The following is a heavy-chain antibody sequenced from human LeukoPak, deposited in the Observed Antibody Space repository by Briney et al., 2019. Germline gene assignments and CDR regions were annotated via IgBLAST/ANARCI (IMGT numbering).Heavy chain of an antibody. D-gene: IGHD3-9*01. Sequence: PGGSLRLSCAASGFTFSSYWMSWVRQAPGKGLEWVANIKQDESEKYYVDSVKGRFTISRDNAKNSLYLQMNSLRAEDTAVYYCARVEDYDILTGFDYWGQGTLVTVSS. CDR3: ARVEDYDILTGFDY. J-gene: IGHJ4*02. CDR2: IKQDESEK. CDR1: GFTFSSYW. V-gene: IGHV3-7*01.